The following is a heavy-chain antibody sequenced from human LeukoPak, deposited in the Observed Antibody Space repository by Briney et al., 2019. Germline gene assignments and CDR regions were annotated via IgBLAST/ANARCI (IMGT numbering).Heavy chain of an antibody. V-gene: IGHV4-59*01. J-gene: IGHJ4*02. Sequence: SETPSLTRTVSGDSISSSYWGWIPQPPGKGLEWIGYVYYTGSSYYNPSLKSRATTSIDMSKNQFSLKLTSMTAADTAVYYCAGYGSGSYYKAFDFWGQGILVTVSS. D-gene: IGHD3-10*01. CDR2: VYYTGSS. CDR3: AGYGSGSYYKAFDF. CDR1: GDSISSSY.